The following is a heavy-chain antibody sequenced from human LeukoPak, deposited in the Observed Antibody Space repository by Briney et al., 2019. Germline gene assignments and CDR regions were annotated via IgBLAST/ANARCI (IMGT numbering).Heavy chain of an antibody. D-gene: IGHD3-22*01. J-gene: IGHJ4*02. CDR1: GGSFSGYY. CDR3: ARVRDSSGYRPIDY. CDR2: INHSGST. Sequence: PSETLSLTCAVYGGSFSGYYWSWIRQPPGKGLEWIGEINHSGSTNYNPSLKSRVTISVDTSKNQFSLKLSSVTAAGTAVYYCARVRDSSGYRPIDYWGQGTLVTVSS. V-gene: IGHV4-34*01.